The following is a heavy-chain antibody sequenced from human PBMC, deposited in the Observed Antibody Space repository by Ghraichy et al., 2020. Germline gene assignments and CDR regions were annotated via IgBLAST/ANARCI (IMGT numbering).Heavy chain of an antibody. V-gene: IGHV4-4*09. CDR3: ARHANTVTTPIDY. J-gene: IGHJ4*02. CDR2: IYTSGST. Sequence: SETLSLTCTVSGGSISSYYWSWIRQPPGKGLEWIGYIYTSGSTNYNPSLKSRVTISVDTSKNQFSLKLSSVTAADTAVYYCARHANTVTTPIDYWGQGTLVTVSS. CDR1: GGSISSYY. D-gene: IGHD4-17*01.